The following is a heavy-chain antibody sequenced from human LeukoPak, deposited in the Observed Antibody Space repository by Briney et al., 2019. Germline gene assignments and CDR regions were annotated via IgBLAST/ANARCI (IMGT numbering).Heavy chain of an antibody. CDR1: GYTFTGYY. D-gene: IGHD3-3*02. CDR3: ARTGHFYYYCYMDV. Sequence: ASVKVSCKASGYTFTGYYMHWVRQAPGQGLEWMGWINPNSGGTNYAQKFQGRVTMTRDTSISTAYMELSRLRSDDTAVYYCARTGHFYYYCYMDVWGKGTTVTVSS. CDR2: INPNSGGT. J-gene: IGHJ6*03. V-gene: IGHV1-2*02.